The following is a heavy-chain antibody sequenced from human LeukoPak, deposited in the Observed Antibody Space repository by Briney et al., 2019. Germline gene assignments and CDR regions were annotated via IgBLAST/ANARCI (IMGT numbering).Heavy chain of an antibody. CDR1: GRSISSYY. CDR3: ARDYGGDWFDP. V-gene: IGHV4-59*01. D-gene: IGHD4-23*01. Sequence: SETLSLTCTVSGRSISSYYWSWIRQPPGKGLEWVGYIYYSGSTNYNPSLKSRVTISVDTSKNQFSLKLSSVTAADTAVYYCARDYGGDWFDPWGQGTLVTVSS. J-gene: IGHJ5*02. CDR2: IYYSGST.